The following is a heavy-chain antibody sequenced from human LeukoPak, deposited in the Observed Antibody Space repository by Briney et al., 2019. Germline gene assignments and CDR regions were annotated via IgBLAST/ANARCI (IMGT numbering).Heavy chain of an antibody. Sequence: GGSLRLSCAASGFTFSSYAMSWVRQAPGKGLEWVSGISGSGDNTYYADSVKGRFTVSRDNSKNTLYLQMNSLRVDDTAVYYCARRSGDFWSGPDYWGQGTLVTVSS. CDR3: ARRSGDFWSGPDY. CDR1: GFTFSSYA. J-gene: IGHJ4*02. D-gene: IGHD3-3*01. V-gene: IGHV3-23*01. CDR2: ISGSGDNT.